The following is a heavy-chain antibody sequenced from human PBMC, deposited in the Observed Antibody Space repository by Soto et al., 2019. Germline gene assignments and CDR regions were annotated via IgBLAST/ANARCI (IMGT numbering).Heavy chain of an antibody. CDR3: ARAPDYGSWVSDY. V-gene: IGHV3-33*01. D-gene: IGHD6-13*01. J-gene: IGHJ4*02. Sequence: QVQLVESGGGVVQPGRSLRLSCVAPGFSFRSHGMHWVRQAPGKGLEWVAVIWYDGSKKDYVASMKGRFTISRDNSKNMLYLQMDSLRAEDTAVYYCARAPDYGSWVSDYWGQGTLVTVSS. CDR2: IWYDGSKK. CDR1: GFSFRSHG.